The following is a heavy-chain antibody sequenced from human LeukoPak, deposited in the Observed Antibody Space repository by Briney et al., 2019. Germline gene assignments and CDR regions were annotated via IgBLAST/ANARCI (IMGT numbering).Heavy chain of an antibody. V-gene: IGHV4-39*07. J-gene: IGHJ4*02. CDR3: ARRIVGAIVY. CDR2: IYHSGST. D-gene: IGHD1-26*01. Sequence: SETLSLTCTVSGGSISSSSYYWGWIRQPPGKGLEWIGSIYHSGSTYYNPSLKSRVTISVDTSKNQFSLKLSSVTAADTAVYYCARRIVGAIVYWGQGTLVTVSS. CDR1: GGSISSSSYY.